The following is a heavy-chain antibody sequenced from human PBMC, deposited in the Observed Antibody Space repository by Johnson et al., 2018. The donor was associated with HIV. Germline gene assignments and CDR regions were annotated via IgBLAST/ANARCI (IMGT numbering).Heavy chain of an antibody. V-gene: IGHV3-30*02. CDR2: IRYDGSNK. Sequence: MKWVRQAPGKGLEWVAFIRYDGSNKYYADSVKGRFTISRENAKNSLYLQMNSLRAEDTAVYYCARDSARTYYYGSGSPPSAFDIWGQGTMVTVSS. D-gene: IGHD3-10*01. J-gene: IGHJ3*02. CDR3: ARDSARTYYYGSGSPPSAFDI.